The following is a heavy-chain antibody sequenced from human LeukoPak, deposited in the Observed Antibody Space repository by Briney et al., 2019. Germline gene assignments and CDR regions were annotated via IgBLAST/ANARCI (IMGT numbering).Heavy chain of an antibody. V-gene: IGHV3-48*01. CDR1: GFTFSSYS. CDR3: AKVSGGLEY. CDR2: SSSSSSTI. J-gene: IGHJ4*02. D-gene: IGHD2-15*01. Sequence: GGSLRLSCAASGFTFSSYSMNWVRQAPGKGLEWVSYSSSSSSTIYYADSVKGRFTISRDNAKNSLYLQMNSLRAEDTAVYYCAKVSGGLEYWSQGTLVTVSS.